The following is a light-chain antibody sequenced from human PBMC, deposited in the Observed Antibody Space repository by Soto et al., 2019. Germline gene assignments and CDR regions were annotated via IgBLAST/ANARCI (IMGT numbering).Light chain of an antibody. Sequence: DIQMTQSPSSLSASVGDRVTITCRASQGISNYLAWYQQKPGKVPKLLIYAASTLQSGVPSRFSGSGSWTDFTPTISSLQPEDVATYYGQKYNSGRSTFSKGTKVEIK. V-gene: IGKV1-27*01. CDR2: AAS. J-gene: IGKJ1*01. CDR3: QKYNSGRST. CDR1: QGISNY.